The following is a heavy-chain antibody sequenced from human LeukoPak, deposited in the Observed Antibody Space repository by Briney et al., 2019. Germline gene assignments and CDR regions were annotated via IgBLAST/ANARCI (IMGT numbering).Heavy chain of an antibody. CDR2: IYYSGST. J-gene: IGHJ4*02. D-gene: IGHD5-12*01. Sequence: SETLSLTCTVSGGSISSYYWSWIRQPPGKGLEWIGNIYYSGSTNYNPSLKSRVTISVDTSKNQFSLKLSSVTAADTAVYYCARDRWIFDYWGQGTLVTVSS. V-gene: IGHV4-59*01. CDR1: GGSISSYY. CDR3: ARDRWIFDY.